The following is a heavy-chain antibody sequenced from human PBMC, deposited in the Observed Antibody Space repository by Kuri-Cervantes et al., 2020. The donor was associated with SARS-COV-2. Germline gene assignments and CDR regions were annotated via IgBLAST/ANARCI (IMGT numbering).Heavy chain of an antibody. D-gene: IGHD3-10*01. CDR1: GGSISSYY. Sequence: SETLSLTCTVSGGSISSYYWSWIRQPPGKGLEWIGYIYYSGSTNYNPSLKSRVTISVDTSKNQFSLKLSSVTAADTAVYYCARDYDMVQENWFDPWGQGTLVTVSS. J-gene: IGHJ5*02. CDR3: ARDYDMVQENWFDP. V-gene: IGHV4-59*12. CDR2: IYYSGST.